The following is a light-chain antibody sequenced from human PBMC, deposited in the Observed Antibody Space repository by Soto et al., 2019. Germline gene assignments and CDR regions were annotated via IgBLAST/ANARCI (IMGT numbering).Light chain of an antibody. J-gene: IGKJ4*01. Sequence: EIVLMQSPGTLSFSPGERATLSCRASQSVSNNYVAWYQQKPGQAPRLLIAGASSRATGIPDRFSGSGSGTDFTLTISRLEPEDFAVYYCQQYGSSPPLTFGGGTKVEIK. CDR1: QSVSNNY. CDR3: QQYGSSPPLT. CDR2: GAS. V-gene: IGKV3-20*01.